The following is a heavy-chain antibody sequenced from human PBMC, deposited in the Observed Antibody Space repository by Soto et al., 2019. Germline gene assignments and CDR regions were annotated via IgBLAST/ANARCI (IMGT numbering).Heavy chain of an antibody. Sequence: SETLSLTCTVSGGSISSGGYYWSWIRQHPGKGLEWIGYIYYSGSTYYNPSLKSRVTRSVDTSKNQFSLKLSSVTAADTAVYYCATEDSSGWYGWFDPWGQGTLVTAPQ. CDR3: ATEDSSGWYGWFDP. V-gene: IGHV4-31*03. CDR1: GGSISSGGYY. D-gene: IGHD6-19*01. J-gene: IGHJ5*02. CDR2: IYYSGST.